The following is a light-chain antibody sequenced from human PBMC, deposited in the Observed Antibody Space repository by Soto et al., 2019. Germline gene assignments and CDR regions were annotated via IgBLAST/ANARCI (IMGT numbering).Light chain of an antibody. Sequence: EIVLTQSPGTLSLSPGERATLSCRASQSVRYNYLAGYQQKPGQAPRLLLYGASSRATGIPDRFSASGAGTDFTLSISRLEPEDCAVYFCQQDGSSPFTGGGGTKVESK. CDR2: GAS. CDR1: QSVRYNY. V-gene: IGKV3-20*01. J-gene: IGKJ4*01. CDR3: QQDGSSPFT.